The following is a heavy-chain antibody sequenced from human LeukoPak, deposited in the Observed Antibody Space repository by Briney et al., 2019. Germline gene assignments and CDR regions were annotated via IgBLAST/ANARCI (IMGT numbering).Heavy chain of an antibody. Sequence: ASETLSLTCTVSGYSINSDYYWSWIRPPPGKGLEWIGYIYYSGSTNYNPSLKSRVTISVDTSKNQFPLKLSSVTAADTAVYYCARIVAATQEIYYYYYYMDVWGKGTTVTVSS. CDR1: GYSINSDYY. J-gene: IGHJ6*03. V-gene: IGHV4-59*12. CDR2: IYYSGST. CDR3: ARIVAATQEIYYYYYYMDV. D-gene: IGHD6-13*01.